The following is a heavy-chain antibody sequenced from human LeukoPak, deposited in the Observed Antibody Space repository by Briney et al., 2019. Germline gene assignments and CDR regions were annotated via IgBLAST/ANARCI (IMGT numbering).Heavy chain of an antibody. CDR1: GGSISSYY. Sequence: SETLSLTCTVSGGSISSYYWSWIRKPPGKGLEWIGYIYYSGYTSYNPSLTSRLTISVDKSQNQFSLKLSSGTAADTAVYFCARAAGGGATDYFDYWGQGTLVTVSS. V-gene: IGHV4-59*01. J-gene: IGHJ4*02. CDR3: ARAAGGGATDYFDY. CDR2: IYYSGYT. D-gene: IGHD1-26*01.